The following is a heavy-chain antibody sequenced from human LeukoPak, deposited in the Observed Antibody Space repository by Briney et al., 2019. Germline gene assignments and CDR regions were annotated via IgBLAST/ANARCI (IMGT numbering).Heavy chain of an antibody. CDR2: IRSKANSYAT. D-gene: IGHD5-24*01. V-gene: IGHV3-73*01. J-gene: IGHJ4*02. CDR3: TRTRDGYNAWIFDY. CDR1: GFTFSGSA. Sequence: PGGSLRLSCAASGFTFSGSAMHWVRQASGKGLEWVGRIRSKANSYATAYAASVEGRFTISRDDSKNTAYLQMNSLKTEDTAVYYCTRTRDGYNAWIFDYWGQGTLVTVSS.